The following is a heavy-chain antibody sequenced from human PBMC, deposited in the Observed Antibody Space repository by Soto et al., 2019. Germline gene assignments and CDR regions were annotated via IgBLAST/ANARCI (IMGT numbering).Heavy chain of an antibody. Sequence: SETLSLTCTVSGGSISSYYWSWIRQPPGKGLEWIGYIYYSGSTNYNPSLKSRVTISVDTSKNQFSLKLSSVTAADTAVYYCARHSKAGYYYYYMDVWGKGTTVTVSS. CDR2: IYYSGST. J-gene: IGHJ6*03. CDR1: GGSISSYY. D-gene: IGHD6-13*01. V-gene: IGHV4-59*01. CDR3: ARHSKAGYYYYYMDV.